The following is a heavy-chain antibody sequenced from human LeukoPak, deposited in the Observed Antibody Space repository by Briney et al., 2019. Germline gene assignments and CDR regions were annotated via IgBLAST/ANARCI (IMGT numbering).Heavy chain of an antibody. J-gene: IGHJ6*02. Sequence: ASVTVSCKASGYTFTGYYMHWVRQAPGQGLEWMGWINPNSGGTNYAQKFQGRVTMTRDTSISTAYMELSRLRSDDTAVYYCARPTGGYYYYYGMDVWGQGTTVTVSS. V-gene: IGHV1-2*02. CDR1: GYTFTGYY. CDR2: INPNSGGT. CDR3: ARPTGGYYYYYGMDV.